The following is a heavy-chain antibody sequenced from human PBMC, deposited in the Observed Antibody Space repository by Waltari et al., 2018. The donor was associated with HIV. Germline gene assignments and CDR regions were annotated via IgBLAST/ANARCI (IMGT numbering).Heavy chain of an antibody. CDR3: ASGNSSGWYRNYYGMDV. D-gene: IGHD6-19*01. Sequence: QVQLVQSGAEVKKPGSSVKVSCKASGGTFSSYAISWVRQAPGQGLEWMGGIIPILCTANYAQKFQGRVTITADESTSTAYMELSSLRSEDTAVYYCASGNSSGWYRNYYGMDVWGQGTTVTVSS. CDR2: IIPILCTA. J-gene: IGHJ6*02. CDR1: GGTFSSYA. V-gene: IGHV1-69*01.